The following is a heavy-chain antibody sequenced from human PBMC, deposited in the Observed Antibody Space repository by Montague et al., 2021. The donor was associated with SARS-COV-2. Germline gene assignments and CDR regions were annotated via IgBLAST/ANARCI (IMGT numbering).Heavy chain of an antibody. CDR3: ARGRTVTTFYYYYYGMDV. V-gene: IGHV4-34*01. D-gene: IGHD4-17*01. CDR1: GGSFSGYY. Sequence: SETLSLTCAVYGGSFSGYYWSWIRQPPGKGLEWIGEIKHSGSTNYNPSLKSRVTISVDTSKNQFSLKLSSVTAADTAVYYCARGRTVTTFYYYYYGMDVWGQGTTVTVSS. CDR2: IKHSGST. J-gene: IGHJ6*02.